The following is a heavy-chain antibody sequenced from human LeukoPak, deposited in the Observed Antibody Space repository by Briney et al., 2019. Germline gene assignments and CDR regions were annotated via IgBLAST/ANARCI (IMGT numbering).Heavy chain of an antibody. CDR2: IYYSGST. Sequence: SETLSLTCTVSGGSISSYYWSWLRQPPGKGLEWIGYIYYSGSTNYNPSLKSRVTISVDTSKNQLSLKLSSVTAADTAVYYCARDRSYYAYWGQGTLVTVSS. CDR1: GGSISSYY. J-gene: IGHJ4*02. CDR3: ARDRSYYAY. V-gene: IGHV4-59*01.